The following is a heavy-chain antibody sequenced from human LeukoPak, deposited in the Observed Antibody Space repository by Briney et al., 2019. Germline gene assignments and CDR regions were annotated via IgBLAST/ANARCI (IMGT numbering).Heavy chain of an antibody. D-gene: IGHD3-22*01. CDR1: GFTFSSYA. J-gene: IGHJ4*02. Sequence: GGSLRLSCAASGFTFSSYAMHWVRQAPGKGLEYVSAISSNGGSTYYANSVKGRFTISRDNSKNTLYLQMGSLRAEDMAVYYCARGVGYYDSSGYYVDYWGQGTLVTVSS. V-gene: IGHV3-64*01. CDR2: ISSNGGST. CDR3: ARGVGYYDSSGYYVDY.